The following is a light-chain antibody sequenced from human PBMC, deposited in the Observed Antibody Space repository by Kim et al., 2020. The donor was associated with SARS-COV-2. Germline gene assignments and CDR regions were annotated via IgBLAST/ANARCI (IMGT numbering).Light chain of an antibody. CDR3: QQYNNWPLPCT. J-gene: IGKJ2*02. CDR2: GTS. CDR1: QSVGRN. V-gene: IGKV3-15*01. Sequence: SPGERATIPCRASQSVGRNLAWYQQKPGQAPRLLFYGTSTRATGVPARFSASGSGTEFTLTISSLQSEDFAVYYCQQYNNWPLPCTFGQGTKLEI.